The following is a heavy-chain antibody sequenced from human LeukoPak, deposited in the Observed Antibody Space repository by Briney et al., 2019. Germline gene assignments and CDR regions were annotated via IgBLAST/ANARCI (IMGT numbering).Heavy chain of an antibody. CDR1: GFTFSSYA. D-gene: IGHD6-19*01. CDR2: ISSSGSGT. Sequence: PGGSLRLSCEASGFTFSSYAMTWVRQAPGQGLEWVSTISSSGSGTYYADSVRGRFTISRDNSENTLYLQMNSLRAEDTAVYYCAKVQWLVQYWYFDLWGRGTLVTVSS. V-gene: IGHV3-23*01. J-gene: IGHJ2*01. CDR3: AKVQWLVQYWYFDL.